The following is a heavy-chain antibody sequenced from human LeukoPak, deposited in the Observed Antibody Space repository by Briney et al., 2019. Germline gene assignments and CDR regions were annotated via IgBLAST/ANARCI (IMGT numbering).Heavy chain of an antibody. V-gene: IGHV1-2*02. J-gene: IGHJ6*02. D-gene: IGHD2-2*01. CDR3: TRDHCTSINCYEYNYYGMDV. CDR2: INPNSGGT. Sequence: ASLKASCTASGYTFTAYYIHWVRRAPGQGLEWLGWINPNSGGTESAQKFQGRVTMTRDTSISTPYMELSRLRSDDTAVYYCTRDHCTSINCYEYNYYGMDVWGQGTTVTVSS. CDR1: GYTFTAYY.